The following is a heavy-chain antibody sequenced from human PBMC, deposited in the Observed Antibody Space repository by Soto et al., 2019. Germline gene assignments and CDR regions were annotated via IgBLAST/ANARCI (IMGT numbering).Heavy chain of an antibody. CDR2: ISESGDIT. CDR3: SREYYSSGTH. D-gene: IGHD3-10*01. Sequence: GGSLGLSCGGSGFTFSTYWNQWVRQVPGEGLVWVSSISESGDITVYADSVKGRFTISRDNAKNTLYLQMDGLRVEDTAIYYCSREYYSSGTHWGQGTLVTVSS. CDR1: GFTFSTYW. J-gene: IGHJ1*01. V-gene: IGHV3-74*01.